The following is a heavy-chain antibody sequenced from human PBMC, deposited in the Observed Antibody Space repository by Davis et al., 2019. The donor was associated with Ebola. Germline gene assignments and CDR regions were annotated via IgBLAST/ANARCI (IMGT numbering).Heavy chain of an antibody. D-gene: IGHD3-10*01. CDR1: GGSISSGGYS. CDR2: IYHSGST. J-gene: IGHJ5*02. V-gene: IGHV4-30-2*01. CDR3: ARMDYYYGSGTNRFDP. Sequence: SETLSLTCAVSGGSISSGGYSWSWIRQPPGKGLEWIGYIYHSGSTNYNPSLKSRVTISVDTSKNQFSLKLSSVTAADTAVYYCARMDYYYGSGTNRFDPWGQGTLVTVSS.